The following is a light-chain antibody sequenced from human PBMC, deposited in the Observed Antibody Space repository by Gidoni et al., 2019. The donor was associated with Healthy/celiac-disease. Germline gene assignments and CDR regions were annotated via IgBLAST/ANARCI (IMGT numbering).Light chain of an antibody. CDR2: AS. CDR1: QSVSSN. CDR3: QQYNNWPPRYT. Sequence: EIVMTQSPATLSVSPGERATLSCRASQSVSSNLAWYQQKPGASTRATGIPARSSGSGSGTEFTLTISSLQSEDFAVYYCQQYNNWPPRYTFGQGTKLEIK. J-gene: IGKJ2*01. V-gene: IGKV3-15*01.